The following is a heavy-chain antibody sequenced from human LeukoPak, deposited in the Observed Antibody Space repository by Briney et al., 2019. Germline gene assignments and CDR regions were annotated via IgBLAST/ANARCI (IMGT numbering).Heavy chain of an antibody. Sequence: PSETLSLTCTVSGGSINNYYWSWIRQPPGKGLEWIGRIYTRGSTNYNPSLKSRVTMSVDTSKNQFSLKLSSVTAADTAVYYCARGRYCSADICSGGDAFDIWDQGTMVSVSS. V-gene: IGHV4-4*07. CDR2: IYTRGST. J-gene: IGHJ3*02. D-gene: IGHD2-15*01. CDR3: ARGRYCSADICSGGDAFDI. CDR1: GGSINNYY.